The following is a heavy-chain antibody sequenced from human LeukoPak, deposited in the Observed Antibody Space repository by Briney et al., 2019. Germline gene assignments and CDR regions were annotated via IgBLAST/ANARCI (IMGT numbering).Heavy chain of an antibody. CDR2: INSDGSST. Sequence: GGSLRLSCAASGFTFSSYWMHWVRQAPGKGLVWVSRINSDGSSTSYADSVKGRFTISRDNAKNTLYLQMNGLRAEDTAVYYCARGGLGRDFDYWGQGTLVTVSS. J-gene: IGHJ4*02. V-gene: IGHV3-74*01. CDR1: GFTFSSYW. CDR3: ARGGLGRDFDY.